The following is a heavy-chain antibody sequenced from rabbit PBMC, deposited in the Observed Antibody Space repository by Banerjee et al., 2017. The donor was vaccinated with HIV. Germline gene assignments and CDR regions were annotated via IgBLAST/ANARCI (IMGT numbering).Heavy chain of an antibody. CDR3: ARDGFGTGPDYDL. J-gene: IGHJ4*01. D-gene: IGHD7-1*01. Sequence: QDQLEESGGDLVKPEGSLTLTCTASGFSFSNKYVMCWVRQAPGKGLEWIACINTSSGDTVYATWAKGRFTISKTSSTTVTLQMTSLTAADTATYFCARDGFGTGPDYDLWGPGTLVTVS. CDR2: INTSSGDT. CDR1: GFSFSNKYV. V-gene: IGHV1S45*01.